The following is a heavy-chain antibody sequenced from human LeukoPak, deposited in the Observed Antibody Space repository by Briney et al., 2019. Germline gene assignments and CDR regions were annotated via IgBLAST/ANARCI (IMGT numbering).Heavy chain of an antibody. Sequence: ASVKVSCKASGYTLTGYYMHWVRQAPGQGLERMGWINPNSGGTNYAQKFQGRVTMTRDTSISTAYMELSRLRSDDTAVYYCARDTSGYSSGWQGNWFDPWGQGTLVTVSS. D-gene: IGHD6-19*01. CDR1: GYTLTGYY. CDR3: ARDTSGYSSGWQGNWFDP. CDR2: INPNSGGT. J-gene: IGHJ5*02. V-gene: IGHV1-2*02.